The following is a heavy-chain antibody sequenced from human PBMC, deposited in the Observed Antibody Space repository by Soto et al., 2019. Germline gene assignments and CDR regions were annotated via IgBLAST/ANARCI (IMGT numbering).Heavy chain of an antibody. Sequence: QVQLVQSGAEVKKPGASVKVSCKASGYTFTSYGISWVRQAPGQGLEWMGWISAYNGNTNYAQKLQGRVTMTTDTSTSTAYMELRSLRSDDTSVYYCARVGGGYDFWSGYWNWFDPWGQGTLVTVSS. CDR2: ISAYNGNT. CDR3: ARVGGGYDFWSGYWNWFDP. CDR1: GYTFTSYG. J-gene: IGHJ5*02. D-gene: IGHD3-3*01. V-gene: IGHV1-18*04.